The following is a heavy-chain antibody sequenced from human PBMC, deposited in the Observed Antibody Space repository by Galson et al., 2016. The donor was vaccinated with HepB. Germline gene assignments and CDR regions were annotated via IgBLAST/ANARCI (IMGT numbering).Heavy chain of an antibody. CDR2: ISGRGVST. CDR3: AKGDGVVTVYYYYGMDV. CDR1: GFTFSSYA. J-gene: IGHJ6*02. V-gene: IGHV3-23*01. D-gene: IGHD2-21*02. Sequence: SLRLSCAASGFTFSSYAMSWVRQAPGKGLEWVSAISGRGVSTYYADSVKGRFTISRDNSKNTLYLQMYSLRAEDTAVYYCAKGDGVVTVYYYYGMDVWGQGTTVTVSS.